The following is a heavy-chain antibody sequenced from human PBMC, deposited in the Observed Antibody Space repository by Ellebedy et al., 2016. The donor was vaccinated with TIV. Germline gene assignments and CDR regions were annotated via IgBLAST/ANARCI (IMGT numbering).Heavy chain of an antibody. CDR1: GYTLIQLS. CDR3: ATGLYSGYGLDI. J-gene: IGHJ6*02. D-gene: IGHD1-26*01. Sequence: AASVTVSCKVSGYTLIQLSIHRVRQPPGKGLEWVRGFDPEDGATIYGQKFQGRVTITEDTSADTAYMELTSLRSDDTAIYYCATGLYSGYGLDIWGHGTPVIVSS. V-gene: IGHV1-24*01. CDR2: FDPEDGAT.